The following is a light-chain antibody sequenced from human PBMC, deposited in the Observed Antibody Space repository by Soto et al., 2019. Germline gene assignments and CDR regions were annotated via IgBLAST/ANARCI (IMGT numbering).Light chain of an antibody. CDR3: SSYAGSNILV. V-gene: IGLV2-8*01. CDR2: EVS. CDR1: SSDVGGYNY. Sequence: QSALTQPPSASGSPGQSVTISCPGTSSDVGGYNYVSWYQQHPGKAPKLMIYEVSKRPSGVPDRFSGSKSGNTASLTVSGLQAEDEADYYCSSYAGSNILVFGGGTKLTVL. J-gene: IGLJ2*01.